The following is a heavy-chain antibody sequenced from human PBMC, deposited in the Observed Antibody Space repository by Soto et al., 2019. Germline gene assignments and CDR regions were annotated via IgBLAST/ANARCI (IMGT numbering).Heavy chain of an antibody. Sequence: QLQLQESGPGLVKPSETLSLTCAVSGASISGSYYYWAWLRQSPGKGTEWIGSVFYTGFTSYNPSLARRLSVSVDTSKSQFSLKLSAVTAADTAVYYCATSQKGYNWTYFDHWGQGALVTVSS. CDR1: GASISGSYYY. J-gene: IGHJ4*02. CDR2: VFYTGFT. CDR3: ATSQKGYNWTYFDH. V-gene: IGHV4-39*01. D-gene: IGHD1-20*01.